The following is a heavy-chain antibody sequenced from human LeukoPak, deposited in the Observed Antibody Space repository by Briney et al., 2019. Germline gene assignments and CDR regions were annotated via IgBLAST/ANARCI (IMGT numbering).Heavy chain of an antibody. CDR3: ARDRGGNDC. D-gene: IGHD3-16*01. Sequence: ASVNVSCKASVYTLTRYYMHWVRQAPGQGLEWMGWINPNSGGTNYAQKFQGRVTMTRDTSINTAYMELNSLISDDTAVYYCARDRGGNDCWGQGTLVTVSS. CDR2: INPNSGGT. CDR1: VYTLTRYY. J-gene: IGHJ4*02. V-gene: IGHV1-2*02.